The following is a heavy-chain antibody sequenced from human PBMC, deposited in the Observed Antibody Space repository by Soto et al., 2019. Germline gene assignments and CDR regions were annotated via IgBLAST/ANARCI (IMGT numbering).Heavy chain of an antibody. CDR2: VNHSGST. D-gene: IGHD3-3*01. J-gene: IGHJ4*02. CDR1: GGSFSGYY. Sequence: QVQLQQWGAGLLKPSETLSLTCAVYGGSFSGYYWSWIRQPPGKGLEWIGEVNHSGSTNYNPSLKSRVTTSVDNSQTQSSLKLSSVTAADTAVYYCARPRYFWGGRQNPLDSGGQGTLSTASS. CDR3: ARPRYFWGGRQNPLDS. V-gene: IGHV4-34*01.